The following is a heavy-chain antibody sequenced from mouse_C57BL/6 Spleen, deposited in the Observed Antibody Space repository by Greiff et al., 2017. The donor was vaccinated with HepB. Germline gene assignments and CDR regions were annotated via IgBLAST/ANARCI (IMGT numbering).Heavy chain of an antibody. V-gene: IGHV5-6*01. Sequence: EVHLVESGGDLVKPGGSLKLSCAASGFTFSSYGMSWVRQTPDKRLEWVATISSGGSYTYYPDSVKGRFTISRDNAKNTLYLQMSSLKSEDTAMYYCARIVATDFDVWGTGTTVTVSS. J-gene: IGHJ1*03. CDR3: ARIVATDFDV. CDR1: GFTFSSYG. D-gene: IGHD1-1*01. CDR2: ISSGGSYT.